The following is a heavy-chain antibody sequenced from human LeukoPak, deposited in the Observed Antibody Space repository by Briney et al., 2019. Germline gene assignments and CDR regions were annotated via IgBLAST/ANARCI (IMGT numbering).Heavy chain of an antibody. CDR1: GFTFNNYL. CDR2: IKQDGSEK. CDR3: ARDYYDSSGVDY. J-gene: IGHJ4*02. V-gene: IGHV3-7*01. Sequence: GGSLRLSCAASGFTFNNYLMSWVRQAPGKGLEWVANIKQDGSEKYYVDSVKGRFTISRDNAKKSLYMQMNNLRAEDTAVYYCARDYYDSSGVDYWGQGTLVTVSS. D-gene: IGHD3-22*01.